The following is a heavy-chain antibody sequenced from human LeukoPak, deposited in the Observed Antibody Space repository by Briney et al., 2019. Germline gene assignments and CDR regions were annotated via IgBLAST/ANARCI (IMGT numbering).Heavy chain of an antibody. V-gene: IGHV3-23*01. Sequence: GGSLRLSCAASGFTFSSYAMSWVRQAPGKGLEWVSAISGSGGSTYYADSVKGRFTISRDNSKNTLYPQMNSLRAEDTAVYYCAKDRVSITTIVVVPDYWGQGTLVTVSS. CDR2: ISGSGGST. CDR1: GFTFSSYA. CDR3: AKDRVSITTIVVVPDY. D-gene: IGHD3-22*01. J-gene: IGHJ4*02.